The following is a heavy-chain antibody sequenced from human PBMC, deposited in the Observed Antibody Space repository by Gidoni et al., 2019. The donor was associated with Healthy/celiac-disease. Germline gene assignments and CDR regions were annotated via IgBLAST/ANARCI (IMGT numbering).Heavy chain of an antibody. CDR3: ASSSGFGYDY. J-gene: IGHJ4*02. CDR1: GYTLTELS. V-gene: IGHV1-24*01. Sequence: QVQLVQSGAEVKQPGPSVKVSCKVSGYTLTELSMHWVRQAPGKGLSWMGGFDPEEGETIYAKKVQGRVTMTEDTSTDTAYMELSSRRSEDTAVYYCASSSGFGYDYWGQGTLVTVSS. CDR2: FDPEEGET. D-gene: IGHD6-19*01.